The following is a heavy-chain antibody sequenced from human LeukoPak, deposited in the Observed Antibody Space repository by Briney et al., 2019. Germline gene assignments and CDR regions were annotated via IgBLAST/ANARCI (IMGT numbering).Heavy chain of an antibody. CDR3: ARDANRAAAGPIGTLDAFDI. Sequence: SQTLSLTCAISGDSVSSNSAAWNWIRQSPSRGLEWLGRTYYRSKWYNDYAVSVKSRITINPDTSKNQFSLQLNSVTPEDTAVYYCARDANRAAAGPIGTLDAFDIWGQGTMVTVSS. D-gene: IGHD6-13*01. J-gene: IGHJ3*02. V-gene: IGHV6-1*01. CDR1: GDSVSSNSAA. CDR2: TYYRSKWYN.